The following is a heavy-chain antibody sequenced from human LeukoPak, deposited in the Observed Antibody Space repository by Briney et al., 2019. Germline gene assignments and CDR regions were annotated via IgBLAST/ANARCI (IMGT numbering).Heavy chain of an antibody. J-gene: IGHJ4*02. CDR1: GFSFRNSG. Sequence: GGSLRLSCAASGFSFRNSGMHWVRQSPGKGLEWVANMNQDGSATYHVDSVKGRFTISRDNARNSLYLQMNSLRAEDTAVYYCARDPAYGALDYWGQGTLVTVSS. CDR3: ARDPAYGALDY. V-gene: IGHV3-7*01. CDR2: MNQDGSAT. D-gene: IGHD4-17*01.